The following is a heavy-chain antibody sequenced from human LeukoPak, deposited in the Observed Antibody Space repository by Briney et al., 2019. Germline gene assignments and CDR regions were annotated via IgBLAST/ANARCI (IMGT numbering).Heavy chain of an antibody. CDR1: GFTFSSYG. J-gene: IGHJ5*02. CDR2: ISYDGSNK. D-gene: IGHD1-7*01. Sequence: PGGSLRLSCAASGFTFSSYGVHWVRQAPGKRLEWVAIISYDGSNKHYADSVKGRFTTSRDNSKNTLFLQMNSLRAEDTAVYYCAKGYWNYVGWASGLDPWGQGTLVTVSS. V-gene: IGHV3-30*18. CDR3: AKGYWNYVGWASGLDP.